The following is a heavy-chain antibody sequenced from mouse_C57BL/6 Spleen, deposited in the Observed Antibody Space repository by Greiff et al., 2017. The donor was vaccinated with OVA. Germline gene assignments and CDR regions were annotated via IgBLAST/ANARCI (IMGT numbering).Heavy chain of an antibody. V-gene: IGHV1-69*01. D-gene: IGHD1-1*01. J-gene: IGHJ2*01. CDR3: ARFGSSPYYFDY. CDR2: IDPSDSYT. CDR1: GYTFTSYW. Sequence: VQLQQPGAELVMPGASVKLSCKASGYTFTSYWMHWVTQRPGQGLEWIGEIDPSDSYTNYNQKFKGKSTLTVDKSSSTAYMQLSSLTSEDSAVYYCARFGSSPYYFDYWGQGTTLTVSS.